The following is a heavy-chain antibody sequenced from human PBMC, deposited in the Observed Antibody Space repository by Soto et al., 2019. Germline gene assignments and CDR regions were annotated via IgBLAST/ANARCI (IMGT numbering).Heavy chain of an antibody. CDR1: GFTFSSYA. CDR2: ISYDGSNK. CDR3: AREGIAAGSMDV. Sequence: PGGSLTLSCAASGFTFSSYAMHWVRQAPGKGLEWVAVISYDGSNKYYADSVKGRFTISRDNSKNTLYLQMNSLRAEDTAVYYCAREGIAAGSMDVWGQGTTVTVSS. D-gene: IGHD6-13*01. J-gene: IGHJ6*02. V-gene: IGHV3-30-3*01.